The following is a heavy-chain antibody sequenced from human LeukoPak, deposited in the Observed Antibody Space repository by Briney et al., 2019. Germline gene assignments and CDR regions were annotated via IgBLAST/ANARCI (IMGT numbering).Heavy chain of an antibody. Sequence: PSETLSLTCTGSGGSISSDYWSWLRQPAGQGLEWIGRIYTSGSTNYNPSLKSRVTMSVDTSKNQFSLKLSSVTAADTAVYYCAREEQLWSTNDAFDIWGQGTMVTVS. CDR1: GGSISSDY. D-gene: IGHD5-18*01. CDR2: IYTSGST. V-gene: IGHV4-4*07. CDR3: AREEQLWSTNDAFDI. J-gene: IGHJ3*02.